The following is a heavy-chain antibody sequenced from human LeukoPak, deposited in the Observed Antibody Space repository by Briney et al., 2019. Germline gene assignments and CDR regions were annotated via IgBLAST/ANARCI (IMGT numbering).Heavy chain of an antibody. Sequence: GGSLRLSCAASGFTFSSYWMHWVRQAPGKGLVWVSRINSDGSSTNYADSVKGRFTISRDNSKNRLYLQMNRLRAEDTAVYYCAKDFVVVPGNVNYFAFWGQGTLVTVSS. CDR3: AKDFVVVPGNVNYFAF. J-gene: IGHJ4*02. V-gene: IGHV3-74*01. CDR2: INSDGSST. CDR1: GFTFSSYW. D-gene: IGHD2-21*02.